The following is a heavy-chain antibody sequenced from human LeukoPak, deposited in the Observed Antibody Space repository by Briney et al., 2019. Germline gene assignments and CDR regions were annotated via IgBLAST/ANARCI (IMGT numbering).Heavy chain of an antibody. D-gene: IGHD2-2*01. V-gene: IGHV5-51*01. CDR3: ARHVPYGYCSSTSCYPVDY. CDR1: GYSFTSYW. J-gene: IGHJ4*02. CDR2: IYPGDSDT. Sequence: GESLKISCKGSGYSFTSYWIGWVRQMPGKGLEWMGIIYPGDSDTRYSPSFQGQVTISADKSISTAYLQWSSLKASDTAMYYCARHVPYGYCSSTSCYPVDYWGQGTLVTVSS.